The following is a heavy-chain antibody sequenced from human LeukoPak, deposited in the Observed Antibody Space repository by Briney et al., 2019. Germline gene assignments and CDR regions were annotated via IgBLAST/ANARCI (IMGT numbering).Heavy chain of an antibody. V-gene: IGHV1-18*01. D-gene: IGHD3-9*01. Sequence: ASVKVSCKASGGTFSSYAISWVRQAPGQGLEWIGWISAYNGNTNYAQKLQGRVTMTTDTSTSTAYMELRSLRSDDTAVYYCTQESAYDILTGYNPFDYWGQGTLVTVSS. CDR1: GGTFSSYA. J-gene: IGHJ4*02. CDR3: TQESAYDILTGYNPFDY. CDR2: ISAYNGNT.